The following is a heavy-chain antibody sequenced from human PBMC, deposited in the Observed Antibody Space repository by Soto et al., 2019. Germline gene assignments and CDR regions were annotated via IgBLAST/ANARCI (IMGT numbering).Heavy chain of an antibody. V-gene: IGHV4-30-4*08. J-gene: IGHJ6*04. Sequence: QVQLQESGPGLVKPSQTLSLTCSVSGGSISNDDYYWTWIRQPPGKGLEWIGHIYYNGNTYYNPSLKSRLTMSLYPSQNQFSLHLPSVIAADSASYFCARATTVTSSLFYYGLDVWGKGTTVTVSS. CDR2: IYYNGNT. CDR3: ARATTVTSSLFYYGLDV. D-gene: IGHD4-17*01. CDR1: GGSISNDDYY.